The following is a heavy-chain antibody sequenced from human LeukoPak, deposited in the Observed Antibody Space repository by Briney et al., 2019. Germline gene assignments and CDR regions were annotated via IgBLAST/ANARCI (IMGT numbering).Heavy chain of an antibody. CDR3: ATPLDYYDRSDSHQGGD. Sequence: GGSLRLSCAASGFTFSSNWMHWVRQAPGKGLVWVSRSNEDGSTTNYADSVKGRFTISRDNAKNSLYLQMNSLRAEDTAVYYCATPLDYYDRSDSHQGGDWGQGTLVTVSS. CDR2: SNEDGSTT. CDR1: GFTFSSNW. D-gene: IGHD3-22*01. V-gene: IGHV3-74*01. J-gene: IGHJ4*02.